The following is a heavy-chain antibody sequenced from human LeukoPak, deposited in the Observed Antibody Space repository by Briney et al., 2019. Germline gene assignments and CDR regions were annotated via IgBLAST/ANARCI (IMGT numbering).Heavy chain of an antibody. J-gene: IGHJ6*03. V-gene: IGHV3-48*01. CDR2: ITSSSDNI. CDR3: ARYGYGDYGDYFYYMDV. CDR1: GYIFRSYS. Sequence: GGSLRLSCAPSGYIFRSYSMNWVPQAPGKGLEWVAFITSSSDNISYTDSVKVRFTISRDNAKNSLYLQMDGQRAEDTAVYYCARYGYGDYGDYFYYMDVGGEGTAVSLSS. D-gene: IGHD4-17*01.